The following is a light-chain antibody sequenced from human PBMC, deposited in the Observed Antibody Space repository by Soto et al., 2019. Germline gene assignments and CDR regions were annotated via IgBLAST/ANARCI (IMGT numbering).Light chain of an antibody. CDR3: QQYGSSPRT. V-gene: IGKV3-20*01. J-gene: IGKJ1*01. Sequence: IVLTQSPGTLSLSPGEIATLSCRASQSVSSSYLAWYQQKPGQAPRLLIYGASSRATGIPDRFSGSGSGTDFPLTISRLEPEDFAVYYCQQYGSSPRTFGQGTKVEIK. CDR2: GAS. CDR1: QSVSSSY.